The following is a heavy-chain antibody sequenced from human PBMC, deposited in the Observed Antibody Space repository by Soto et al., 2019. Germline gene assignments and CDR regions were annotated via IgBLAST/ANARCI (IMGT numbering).Heavy chain of an antibody. CDR1: GFTFSSYA. CDR3: AKDARDYGDYVPDWFDP. D-gene: IGHD4-17*01. J-gene: IGHJ5*02. Sequence: GGSLRLSCAASGFTFSSYAMSWVRQAPGKGLEWVSAISGSGGSTYYADSVKGRFTISRDNSKNTLYLQMNSLRAKDTAVYYCAKDARDYGDYVPDWFDPWGQGTLVTVSS. V-gene: IGHV3-23*01. CDR2: ISGSGGST.